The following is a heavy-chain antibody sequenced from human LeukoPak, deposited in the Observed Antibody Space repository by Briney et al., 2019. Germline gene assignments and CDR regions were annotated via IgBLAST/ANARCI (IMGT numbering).Heavy chain of an antibody. Sequence: ASVKVSCKASGYTFTGYYVHWVRQAPGQGLEWMGWINPSTGVTHYAQKFQGRVTMTGDTSISTAYMELSRLSSDDTAVYFCAGRPDTAMVPIFDYWGQGTLVTISS. V-gene: IGHV1-2*02. CDR1: GYTFTGYY. J-gene: IGHJ4*02. CDR2: INPSTGVT. D-gene: IGHD5-18*01. CDR3: AGRPDTAMVPIFDY.